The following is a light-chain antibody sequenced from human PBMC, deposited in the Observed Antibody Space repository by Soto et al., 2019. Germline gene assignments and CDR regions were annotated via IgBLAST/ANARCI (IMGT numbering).Light chain of an antibody. J-gene: IGKJ4*01. CDR1: QTVSSSY. CDR3: QQRRSWPLT. CDR2: DAS. V-gene: IGKV3D-20*02. Sequence: EIVLTQSPGTLSLSPGERATLSCRASQTVSSSYLAWYQQKPGQAPRLLIYDASSRAAGIPGRFSGSGSGTDFTLTISRLEPEDFVVYYCQQRRSWPLTFGGGTKVDIK.